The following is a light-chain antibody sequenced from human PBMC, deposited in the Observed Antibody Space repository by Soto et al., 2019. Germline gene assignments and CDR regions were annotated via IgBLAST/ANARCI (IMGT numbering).Light chain of an antibody. CDR2: GAS. J-gene: IGKJ1*01. V-gene: IGKV1-39*01. CDR1: HSSTSS. CDR3: QQSYSTPRP. Sequence: DIQMTQSPSSLSASVGDRVTITCRASHSSTSSLNWYQQKAGKAPKLLIYGASSLQGGVPSRFSGSGSGTDFTLTISSLQPEDFATYYCQQSYSTPRPVGQGTKVEIK.